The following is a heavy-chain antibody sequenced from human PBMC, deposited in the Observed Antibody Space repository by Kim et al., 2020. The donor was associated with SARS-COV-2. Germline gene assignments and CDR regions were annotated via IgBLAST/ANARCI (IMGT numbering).Heavy chain of an antibody. CDR1: GFTFDDYA. J-gene: IGHJ4*02. CDR2: ISWNSGSI. V-gene: IGHV3-9*01. CDR3: AKEKADEFDY. Sequence: GGSLRLSCAASGFTFDDYAMHWVRQAPGKGLEWVSGISWNSGSIGYADSVKGRFTISRDNAKNSLYLQMNSLRAEDTALYYCAKEKADEFDYWGQGTLVTVSS. D-gene: IGHD6-25*01.